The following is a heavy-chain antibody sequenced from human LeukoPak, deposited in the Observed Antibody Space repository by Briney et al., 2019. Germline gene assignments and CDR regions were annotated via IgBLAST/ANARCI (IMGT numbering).Heavy chain of an antibody. D-gene: IGHD2-15*01. CDR2: IIPILGIA. Sequence: GASVKVSCKASGGTFSSYAISWVRQAPGQGLEWMGRIIPILGIANYAQKFQGRVTITADKSTSTAYMELSSLRSEDTAVYYCAKPSQRVARSNDAFDIWGQGTMGTVSP. CDR3: AKPSQRVARSNDAFDI. CDR1: GGTFSSYA. V-gene: IGHV1-69*04. J-gene: IGHJ3*02.